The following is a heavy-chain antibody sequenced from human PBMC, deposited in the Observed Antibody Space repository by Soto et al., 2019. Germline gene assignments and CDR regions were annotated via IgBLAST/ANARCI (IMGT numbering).Heavy chain of an antibody. CDR3: ARSIVVVVASYYYMDV. V-gene: IGHV4-4*02. J-gene: IGHJ6*03. D-gene: IGHD2-15*01. CDR1: GGSLSSSNW. CDR2: IYHSGST. Sequence: SETLSLTCTVSGGSLSSSNWWSWVRQPPGKGLEWIGEIYHSGSTNYNPSLKSRVTISVDKSKNQFSLKLSSVTAADTAVYYCARSIVVVVASYYYMDVWGKGTTVTVSS.